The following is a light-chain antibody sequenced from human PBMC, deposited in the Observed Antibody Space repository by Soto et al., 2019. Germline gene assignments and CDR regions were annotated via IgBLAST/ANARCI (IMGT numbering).Light chain of an antibody. Sequence: SYELTQPPSASAAPGQTATITCGGDNIGSQSVHWYQQKPGQATVLVLYDDRDRPSGIPERFSGSNSGNTATLDISRVEGGDEADYYCQVWDPSSSEGVFGGGTKLTVL. CDR3: QVWDPSSSEGV. J-gene: IGLJ3*02. V-gene: IGLV3-21*02. CDR2: DDR. CDR1: NIGSQS.